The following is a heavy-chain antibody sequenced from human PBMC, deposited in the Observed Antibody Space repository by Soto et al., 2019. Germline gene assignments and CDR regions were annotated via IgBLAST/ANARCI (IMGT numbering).Heavy chain of an antibody. D-gene: IGHD3-16*01. CDR2: ISYDGSNK. CDR1: GFTFSSYG. CDR3: AKVFYNYVFGRGPPRRYYYGMDV. J-gene: IGHJ6*02. V-gene: IGHV3-30*18. Sequence: PGGSLRLSCAASGFTFSSYGMHWVRQAPGKGLERVAVISYDGSNKYYADSVKGRFTISRDNSKNTFYLQINSRRAENTVVYYCAKVFYNYVFGRGPPRRYYYGMDVWGQGTTVTVSS.